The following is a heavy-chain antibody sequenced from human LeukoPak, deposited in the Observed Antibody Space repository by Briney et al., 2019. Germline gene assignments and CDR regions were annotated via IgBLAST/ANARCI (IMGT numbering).Heavy chain of an antibody. CDR1: GFTFSSYW. V-gene: IGHV3-7*03. CDR3: ARDQGYDAFDI. J-gene: IGHJ3*02. Sequence: GGSLRLSCAASGFTFSSYWMSWVRQAPGKGLEWVANIKQDGSEKYYVDSVKGRFTISRDNSKNTLYLQMNSLRAEDTAVYYCARDQGYDAFDIWGQGTMVTVSS. CDR2: IKQDGSEK. D-gene: IGHD5-12*01.